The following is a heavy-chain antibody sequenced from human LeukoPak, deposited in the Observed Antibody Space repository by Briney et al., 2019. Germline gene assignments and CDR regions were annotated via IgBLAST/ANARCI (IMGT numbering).Heavy chain of an antibody. J-gene: IGHJ4*02. D-gene: IGHD3-10*01. V-gene: IGHV3-30*04. CDR3: ARDRPSTLWFGEFGPFDY. CDR2: ISYDGSKK. CDR1: GFSFSNYV. Sequence: GGSLRLSCAASGFSFSNYVMYWVRQAPGKGLEWVAVISYDGSKKYYADSVKGRFTISRDNSKNTLYLQMNSLRAEDTAVYFCARDRPSTLWFGEFGPFDYWGRGTLVTVSS.